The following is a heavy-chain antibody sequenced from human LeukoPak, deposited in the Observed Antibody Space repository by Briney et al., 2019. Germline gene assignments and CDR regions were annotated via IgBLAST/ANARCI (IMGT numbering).Heavy chain of an antibody. Sequence: SETLSLTCTVSGGSISSGSYYWSWIRQPAGKGLEWIGRIYTSGSTNYNPSLKSRVTISVDTSKNQFSLKLSSVTAADTAVYYCARALLWFGGGFDYWGQGTLVTVSS. CDR1: GGSISSGSYY. J-gene: IGHJ4*02. CDR2: IYTSGST. CDR3: ARALLWFGGGFDY. V-gene: IGHV4-61*02. D-gene: IGHD3-10*01.